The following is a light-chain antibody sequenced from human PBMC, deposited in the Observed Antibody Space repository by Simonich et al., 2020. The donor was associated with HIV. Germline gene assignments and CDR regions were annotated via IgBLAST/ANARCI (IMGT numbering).Light chain of an antibody. CDR1: QGISNY. J-gene: IGKJ4*01. V-gene: IGKV1-17*03. Sequence: DIQMTQSPSAMSASVGDRVTIPCRARQGISNYLAWFQQKPGKVPNRLIYAASSLQRGVPSRFSGSGSGTEFTLTISSLQPEDFATYYCLQHNSYPPTFGGGTKVEIK. CDR2: AAS. CDR3: LQHNSYPPT.